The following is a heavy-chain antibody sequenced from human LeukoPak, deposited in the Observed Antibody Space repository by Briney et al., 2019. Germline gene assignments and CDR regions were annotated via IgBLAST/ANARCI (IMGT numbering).Heavy chain of an antibody. CDR2: INHSGST. J-gene: IGHJ4*02. D-gene: IGHD3-22*01. CDR1: GGSFSGYY. CDR3: ARVKPLPTYYDSSGYYTN. Sequence: SETLSLTCAVYGGSFSGYYWSWIRQPPGKGLEWIGEINHSGSTNYNPSLKSRVTISVDTSKNQFSLKLSSVTAADPAVYYCARVKPLPTYYDSSGYYTNWGQGTLVTVSS. V-gene: IGHV4-34*01.